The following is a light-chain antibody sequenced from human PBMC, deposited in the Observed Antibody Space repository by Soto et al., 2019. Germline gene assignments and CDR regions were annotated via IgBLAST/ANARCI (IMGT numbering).Light chain of an antibody. CDR1: SSDVGGYNY. CDR3: SSYAGSNNLV. CDR2: EVT. J-gene: IGLJ3*02. Sequence: QSVLTQPPSASGSPGQSVTISCTGASSDVGGYNYVSWCQQHPGKAPKLMIYEVTKRPSGVPDRFSGSKSGNTASLTVSGLQAEDEAVYYCSSYAGSNNLVFGGGTKLTVL. V-gene: IGLV2-8*01.